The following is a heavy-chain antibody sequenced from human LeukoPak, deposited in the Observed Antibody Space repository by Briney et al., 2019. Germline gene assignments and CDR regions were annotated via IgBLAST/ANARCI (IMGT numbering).Heavy chain of an antibody. CDR2: IYYSGST. D-gene: IGHD6-6*01. Sequence: SETLSLTCTVSGGSISSYYWSWIRQPPGKGLEWIGYIYYSGSTNYNPSLKSRVTISVDTSKNQFSLKLSSVTAADTAVYYCARDARIAAPDAFDIWGQGTMVTVSS. J-gene: IGHJ3*02. V-gene: IGHV4-59*01. CDR1: GGSISSYY. CDR3: ARDARIAAPDAFDI.